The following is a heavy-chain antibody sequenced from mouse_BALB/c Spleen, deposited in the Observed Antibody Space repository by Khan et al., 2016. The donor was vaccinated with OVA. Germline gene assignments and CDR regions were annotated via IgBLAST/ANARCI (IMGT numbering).Heavy chain of an antibody. J-gene: IGHJ1*01. Sequence: QVQLKQSGPELKKPGETVKISCKASGYTFTNYGMNWVKQAPGKGLKWMGWINTYTGEPTYADDFKGRFAFSLETSASTAYLQINNLKNEDTATYFCASGGYWYFDVWGAGTTVTASS. V-gene: IGHV9-3-1*01. CDR2: INTYTGEP. CDR1: GYTFTNYG. D-gene: IGHD1-1*02. CDR3: ASGGYWYFDV.